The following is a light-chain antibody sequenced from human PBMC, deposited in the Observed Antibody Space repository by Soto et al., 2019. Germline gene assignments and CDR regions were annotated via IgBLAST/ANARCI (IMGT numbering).Light chain of an antibody. CDR3: LLSYSGARHVV. Sequence: QAVVTQEPSLTVSPGGTFTLTCGSSTGAVTSGHYPYWFQQKPGQSPRTLIYDTSNKHSWTPARFSGSLLGGKAALTLSGAQPEDEAESYCLLSYSGARHVVFGGGTKLTVL. V-gene: IGLV7-46*01. J-gene: IGLJ2*01. CDR1: TGAVTSGHY. CDR2: DTS.